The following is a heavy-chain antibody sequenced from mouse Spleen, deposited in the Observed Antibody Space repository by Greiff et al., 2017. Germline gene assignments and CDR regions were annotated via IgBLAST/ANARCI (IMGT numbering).Heavy chain of an antibody. J-gene: IGHJ4*01. V-gene: IGHV5-6-3*01. D-gene: IGHD2-4*01. Sequence: EVHLVESGGGLVQPGGSLKLSCAASGFTFSSYGMSWVRQTPDKRLELVATINSNGGSTYYPDSVKGRFTISRDNAKNTLYLQMSSLKSEDTAMYYCASLLDYPFYAMDYWGQGTSVTVSS. CDR3: ASLLDYPFYAMDY. CDR1: GFTFSSYG. CDR2: INSNGGST.